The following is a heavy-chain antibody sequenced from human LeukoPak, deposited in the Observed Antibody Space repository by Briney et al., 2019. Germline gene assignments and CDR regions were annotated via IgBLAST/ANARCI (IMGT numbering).Heavy chain of an antibody. CDR1: GGSISSYY. CDR3: ARGDRSGTYYIVTDYFDY. J-gene: IGHJ4*02. Sequence: KPSETLSLTCTVSGGSISSYYWSWIRQPAGKGLEWIGRIYTSGSTNYNPSLKSRVTMSVDTSKNQFSLKLTSVTDADTAVYYCARGDRSGTYYIVTDYFDYWSQGTLVTVYS. V-gene: IGHV4-4*07. D-gene: IGHD1-26*01. CDR2: IYTSGST.